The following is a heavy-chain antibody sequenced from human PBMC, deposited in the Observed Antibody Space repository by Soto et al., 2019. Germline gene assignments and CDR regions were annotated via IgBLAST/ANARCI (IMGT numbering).Heavy chain of an antibody. CDR3: AKNDGNAFEI. Sequence: PSETLSLTCTVSGGSISSSSYYWGWIRQPPGKGLEWIGSICYSGSTNYNPSLKSRVTISVDTSKNQFSLKLSSVTAADTAVYYCAKNDGNAFEIWGQGTMVTVSS. V-gene: IGHV4-39*07. J-gene: IGHJ3*02. D-gene: IGHD1-1*01. CDR1: GGSISSSSYY. CDR2: ICYSGST.